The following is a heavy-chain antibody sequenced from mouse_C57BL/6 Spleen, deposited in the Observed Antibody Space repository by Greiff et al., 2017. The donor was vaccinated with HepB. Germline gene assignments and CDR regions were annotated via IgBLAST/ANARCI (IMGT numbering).Heavy chain of an antibody. D-gene: IGHD1-1*01. V-gene: IGHV1-42*01. CDR3: ARRRDGSCYWYFDV. J-gene: IGHJ1*03. Sequence: VQLKESGPELVKPGASVKISCKASGYSFTGYYMNWVKQSPEKSLEWIGEINPSTGGTTYNQKFKAKATLTVDKSSSTAYRQLKSLTSEDSAVYYCARRRDGSCYWYFDVWGTGTTVTGSS. CDR1: GYSFTGYY. CDR2: INPSTGGT.